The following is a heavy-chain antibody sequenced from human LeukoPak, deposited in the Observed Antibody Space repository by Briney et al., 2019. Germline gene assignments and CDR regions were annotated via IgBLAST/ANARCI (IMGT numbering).Heavy chain of an antibody. Sequence: PGGSRRLSCAASGFPFSIAYMNWVRKAPGKGLEWVDRIKPKTDGETTEYAAPVKGRFSISRDDSKNMLYLQMNSLKTEDTAVYYCITPLPYSAQGGQGTLVTVSS. V-gene: IGHV3-15*07. D-gene: IGHD2-21*01. J-gene: IGHJ4*02. CDR3: ITPLPYSAQ. CDR1: GFPFSIAY. CDR2: IKPKTDGETT.